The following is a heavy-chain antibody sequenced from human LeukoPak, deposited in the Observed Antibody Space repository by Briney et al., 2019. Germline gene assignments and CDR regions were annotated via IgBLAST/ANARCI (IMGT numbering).Heavy chain of an antibody. J-gene: IGHJ4*02. D-gene: IGHD6-19*01. CDR2: IYYSGST. CDR3: ARDRTGWLAPDY. V-gene: IGHV4-59*01. Sequence: SETLSLTCTVSGDSISSYYWTWIRQPPGKGQEWIGYIYYSGSTNYNPSLKSRVTISVDTSKNQFSLKLTSVTAADTAVYYCARDRTGWLAPDYWGQGILVTVSS. CDR1: GDSISSYY.